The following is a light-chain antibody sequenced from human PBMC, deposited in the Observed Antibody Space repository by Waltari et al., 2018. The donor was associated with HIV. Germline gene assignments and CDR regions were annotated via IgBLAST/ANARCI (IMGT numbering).Light chain of an antibody. V-gene: IGLV2-23*01. CDR1: SSDVGIYNF. CDR3: CSYAGSSTYVV. CDR2: EGN. Sequence: QSALTQPASVSGSPGQSITISCTGTSSDVGIYNFVSWYQQHPGKAPKLLIYEGNKRPSWFSCRFSGSNSGSTASLTISGLQAEDEADYYCCSYAGSSTYVVFGGGTQLTVL. J-gene: IGLJ2*01.